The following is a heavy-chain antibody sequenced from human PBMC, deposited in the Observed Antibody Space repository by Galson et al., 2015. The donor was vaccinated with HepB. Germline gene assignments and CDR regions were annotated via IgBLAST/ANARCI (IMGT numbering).Heavy chain of an antibody. J-gene: IGHJ3*02. Sequence: SLRLSCAASGSSFSSYTMNWVRQTPGKGLQWVSYTSTNGATIHYADSVKGRFTIARDNPKNTMWLQMNSLRAEDTAVYYCATTKFGIGAYWTFEIWGRGTLVTVSS. CDR1: GSSFSSYT. CDR3: ATTKFGIGAYWTFEI. CDR2: TSTNGATI. V-gene: IGHV3-48*04. D-gene: IGHD4/OR15-4a*01.